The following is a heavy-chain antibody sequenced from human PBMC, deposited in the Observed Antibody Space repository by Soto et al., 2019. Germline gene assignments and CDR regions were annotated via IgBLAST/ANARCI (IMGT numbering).Heavy chain of an antibody. J-gene: IGHJ3*01. CDR3: AHAFGGTSWPNDAFDV. V-gene: IGHV2-5*02. CDR1: GFSFTADGVG. CDR2: IYWDDDT. Sequence: QITLKESGPTLVKPTQTLTLTCIFSGFSFTADGVGVGWIRQPPGKALEWLALIYWDDDTRYRASLKSRLTITKDSSKNQVVLTMTNMDPVYTATYYCAHAFGGTSWPNDAFDVWGQGTVVTVSS. D-gene: IGHD3-16*01.